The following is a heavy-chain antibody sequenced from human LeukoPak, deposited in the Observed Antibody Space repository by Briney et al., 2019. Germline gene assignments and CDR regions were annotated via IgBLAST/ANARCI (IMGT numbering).Heavy chain of an antibody. CDR1: GYTFTSYD. CDR3: ARGPPKDFGSGSPWLDP. V-gene: IGHV1-8*01. Sequence: ASVKVSCKSSGYTFTSYDINWLRQATGQGLEWMGWMNPNSGNTAYAQKFRGRVTMTRNTSITTAYMELSSLTSEDTAVYYCARGPPKDFGSGSPWLDPWGQGTLVTVSS. D-gene: IGHD3-10*01. J-gene: IGHJ5*02. CDR2: MNPNSGNT.